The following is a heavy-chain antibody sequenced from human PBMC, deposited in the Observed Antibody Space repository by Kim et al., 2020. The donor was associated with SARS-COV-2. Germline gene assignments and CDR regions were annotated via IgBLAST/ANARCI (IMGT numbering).Heavy chain of an antibody. V-gene: IGHV4-34*01. Sequence: SETLSLTCAVYGGSFSGYYWSWIRQPPGKGLEWIGEINHSGSTNYNPSLKSRVTISVDTSKNQFSLKLSSVTAADTAVYYCARGKYDFWSGYRIYYFDYWGQGTLVTVSS. CDR1: GGSFSGYY. J-gene: IGHJ4*02. CDR2: INHSGST. D-gene: IGHD3-3*01. CDR3: ARGKYDFWSGYRIYYFDY.